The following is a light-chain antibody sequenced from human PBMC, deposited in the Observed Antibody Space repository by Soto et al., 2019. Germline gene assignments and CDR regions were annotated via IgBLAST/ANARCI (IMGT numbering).Light chain of an antibody. J-gene: IGKJ2*01. CDR1: QSVSSN. Sequence: EIVMTQSPATLSVSPGERATLSCRASQSVSSNLAWYQQKPGQTPRLLMYGASTRATGIPARFSGGGSGTEFTLTISSLQSKDFAGYYCQQYNNWPQTFGQGTKLEIK. V-gene: IGKV3-15*01. CDR2: GAS. CDR3: QQYNNWPQT.